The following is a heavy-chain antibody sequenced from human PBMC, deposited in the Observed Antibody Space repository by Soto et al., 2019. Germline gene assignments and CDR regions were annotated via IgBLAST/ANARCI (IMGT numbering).Heavy chain of an antibody. CDR1: GGSISSYY. Sequence: SETLSLTCTVSGGSISSYYWSWIRQPPGKGLEWIGNIYYSGSTNYNPSLKSRVTISVDKSKNQFSLKLSSVTAADTAVYYCARRWGEGRVDYWGQGTLVTVSS. CDR2: IYYSGST. J-gene: IGHJ4*02. CDR3: ARRWGEGRVDY. D-gene: IGHD3-10*01. V-gene: IGHV4-59*12.